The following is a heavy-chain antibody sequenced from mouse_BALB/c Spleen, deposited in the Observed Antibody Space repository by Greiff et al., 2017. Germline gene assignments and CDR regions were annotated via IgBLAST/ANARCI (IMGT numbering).Heavy chain of an antibody. D-gene: IGHD2-4*01. V-gene: IGHV2-3*01. CDR2: IWGDGST. J-gene: IGHJ4*01. Sequence: VKLMESGPGLVAPSQSLSITCTVSGFSLTSYGVSWVRQPPGKGLEWLGVIWGDGSTNYHSALISRLSISKDNSKSQVFLKLNSLQTDDTATYYCAKPRGMITTHAMDYWGQGTSVTVSS. CDR3: AKPRGMITTHAMDY. CDR1: GFSLTSYG.